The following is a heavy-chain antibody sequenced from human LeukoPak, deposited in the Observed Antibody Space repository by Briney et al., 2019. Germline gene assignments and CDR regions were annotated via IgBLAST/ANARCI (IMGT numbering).Heavy chain of an antibody. CDR1: GFTVSSNY. CDR3: ARDPLYGDPDDY. D-gene: IGHD4-17*01. V-gene: IGHV3-53*01. Sequence: GGSLRLSCAASGFTVSSNYMSWVRKAPGKGLEWVSVIYRGGSTSYADSVKRRFTISRDNSKNTLYLQMNSLRAEDTAVYYCARDPLYGDPDDYWGQGTLVTVSS. J-gene: IGHJ4*02. CDR2: IYRGGST.